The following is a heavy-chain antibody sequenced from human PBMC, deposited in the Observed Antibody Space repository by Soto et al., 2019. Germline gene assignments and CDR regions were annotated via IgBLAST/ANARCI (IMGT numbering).Heavy chain of an antibody. D-gene: IGHD3-10*01. V-gene: IGHV3-53*01. Sequence: GGSLRLSCAASGFTVSSNYMSWVRQAPGKGLEWVSVIYSGGSTYYADSVKGRFTISRDNSKNTLYLQMNSLRAEDTAVYYCAREPPRGSGSDAFDIWGQGTMVTVSS. CDR2: IYSGGST. CDR1: GFTVSSNY. CDR3: AREPPRGSGSDAFDI. J-gene: IGHJ3*02.